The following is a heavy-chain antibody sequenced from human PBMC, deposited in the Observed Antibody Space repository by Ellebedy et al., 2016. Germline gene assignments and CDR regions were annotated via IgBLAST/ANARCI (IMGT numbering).Heavy chain of an antibody. V-gene: IGHV1-18*01. CDR2: ISAYNGNT. Sequence: ASVKVSXXASGYTFTSYGISWVRQAPGQGLEWMGWISAYNGNTNYAQKLQGRVTMTTDTSTSTAYMELRSLRSDDTAVYYCARDLWGYCGTTSCYPMNVWGIGTTVTVSS. CDR3: ARDLWGYCGTTSCYPMNV. D-gene: IGHD2-2*01. CDR1: GYTFTSYG. J-gene: IGHJ6*03.